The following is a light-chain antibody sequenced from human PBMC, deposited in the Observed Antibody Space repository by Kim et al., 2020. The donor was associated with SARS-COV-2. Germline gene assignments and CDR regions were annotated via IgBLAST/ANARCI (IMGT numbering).Light chain of an antibody. Sequence: SPGERATLSCRASQSVSSSYLTWYQQKPGQAPRLLIYGASSRATGIPDTFSGSGSGTDFTLTIGRLEPEDFAVYYCQQYDSSPWTFGQGTKVEIK. V-gene: IGKV3-20*01. CDR1: QSVSSSY. CDR2: GAS. J-gene: IGKJ1*01. CDR3: QQYDSSPWT.